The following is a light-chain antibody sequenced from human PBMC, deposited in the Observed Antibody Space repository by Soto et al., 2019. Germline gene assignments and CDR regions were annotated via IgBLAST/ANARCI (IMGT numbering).Light chain of an antibody. CDR3: SSYAGSSNV. Sequence: ALTQLPSASGSPGQSVSISCTGTSSDVGGYNYVSWYQQHPGKAPKLMIYEVNKRPSGVPDRFSGSKSGNTASLTVSGLQAEDEADYYCSSYAGSSNVFGTGTKVTVL. CDR2: EVN. V-gene: IGLV2-8*01. CDR1: SSDVGGYNY. J-gene: IGLJ1*01.